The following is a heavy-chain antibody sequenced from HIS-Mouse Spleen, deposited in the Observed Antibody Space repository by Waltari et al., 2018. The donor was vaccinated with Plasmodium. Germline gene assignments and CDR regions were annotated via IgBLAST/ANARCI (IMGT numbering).Heavy chain of an antibody. J-gene: IGHJ2*01. CDR2: IKQDGSEK. Sequence: EVQLVESGGGLVQPGGSLRLSCAASGFTFISYWMSWVRQAPGKGLEWVANIKQDGSEKYYVDSVKGRLTISRDNAKNSLYLQMNSLRAEDTAVYYCASSWYWYFDLWGRGTLVTVSS. CDR1: GFTFISYW. CDR3: ASSWYWYFDL. V-gene: IGHV3-7*01. D-gene: IGHD6-13*01.